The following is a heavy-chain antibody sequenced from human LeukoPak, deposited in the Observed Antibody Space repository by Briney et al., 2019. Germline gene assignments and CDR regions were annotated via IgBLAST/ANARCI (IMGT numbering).Heavy chain of an antibody. CDR1: GFTFSSYA. Sequence: PGGSLRLSCAASGFTFSSYAMSWVRQAPGKGLEWVSSISDRGGNTYYADSVKGRFTISRDNSKNTLFLQMNSLRAEDTALYYCAKGSSVYSSSPLDYWGQGTLVPVSS. D-gene: IGHD6-13*01. J-gene: IGHJ4*02. V-gene: IGHV3-23*01. CDR2: ISDRGGNT. CDR3: AKGSSVYSSSPLDY.